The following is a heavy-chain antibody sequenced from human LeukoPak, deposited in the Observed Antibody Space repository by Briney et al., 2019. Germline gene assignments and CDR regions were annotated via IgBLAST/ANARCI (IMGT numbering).Heavy chain of an antibody. CDR1: GFSLTTSGVG. V-gene: IGHV2-5*02. D-gene: IGHD3-10*01. Sequence: SGPTLVHPTPTLTLTCTFSGFSLTTSGVGVGWVRHPPVKALEWLTLIYWDDDKRYSPSLRSRLTITKDTSKNQVVLTMTNMDPVDTATYYCAHTRYYGSVLYGWGQGTLVTVSS. J-gene: IGHJ4*02. CDR3: AHTRYYGSVLYG. CDR2: IYWDDDK.